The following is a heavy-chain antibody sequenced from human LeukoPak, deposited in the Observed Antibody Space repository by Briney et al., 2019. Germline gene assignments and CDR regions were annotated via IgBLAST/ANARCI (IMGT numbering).Heavy chain of an antibody. J-gene: IGHJ4*02. CDR2: MNHSGST. V-gene: IGHV4-34*01. CDR1: VGAFSLYY. Sequence: SETLSLTCALYVGAFSLYYWIWMPHPPGKLLVCIGEMNHSGSTNYNPSLKSRVIISVDTSKNQFSLKLSYVPAADTAVYYCARVAGLRYFDWLCTQYYFDYWGQGTLVTVSS. D-gene: IGHD3-9*01. CDR3: ARVAGLRYFDWLCTQYYFDY.